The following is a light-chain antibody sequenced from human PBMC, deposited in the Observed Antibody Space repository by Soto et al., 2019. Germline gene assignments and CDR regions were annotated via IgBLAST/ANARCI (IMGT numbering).Light chain of an antibody. CDR2: AAS. J-gene: IGKJ2*01. Sequence: DIQMTQSPSSLSASVGDRVTITCRASQSISSYLNWYQQKPGKAPKLLIYAASSLQSGVPSRLSGSGSGTDFTLAISSLQPKDFATYYGQQSYSTPPTFGKGTKREIK. V-gene: IGKV1-39*01. CDR1: QSISSY. CDR3: QQSYSTPPT.